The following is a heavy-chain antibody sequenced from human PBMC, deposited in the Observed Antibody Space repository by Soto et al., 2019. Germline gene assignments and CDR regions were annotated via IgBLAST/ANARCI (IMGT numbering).Heavy chain of an antibody. J-gene: IGHJ6*02. CDR1: GYTFTRSG. D-gene: IGHD5-12*01. Sequence: GASVKVSCKASGYTFTRSGISWVRQAPGQGLEWTGWISTYNGDTNYAQTFQGRVTMTTDTSTSTVHMEVRSLRSDDTAVYYCAREGVAPYYYYGMYVWGQGTPVTVSS. CDR3: AREGVAPYYYYGMYV. V-gene: IGHV1-18*01. CDR2: ISTYNGDT.